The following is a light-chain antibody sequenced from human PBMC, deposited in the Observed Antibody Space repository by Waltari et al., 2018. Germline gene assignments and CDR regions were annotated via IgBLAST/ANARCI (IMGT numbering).Light chain of an antibody. J-gene: IGKJ1*01. CDR2: WAS. V-gene: IGKV4-1*01. CDR3: QHYYSPPWT. CDR1: VLYSPNNKNY. Sequence: VLYSPNNKNYLAWYQQKPVQPPKLLIYWASTRESGVPDRFSGSVSGTDFTLTISSLQAEDVAVYYCQHYYSPPWTFGQGTKVEIK.